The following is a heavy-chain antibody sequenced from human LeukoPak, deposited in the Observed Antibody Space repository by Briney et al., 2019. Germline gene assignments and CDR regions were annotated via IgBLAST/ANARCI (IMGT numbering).Heavy chain of an antibody. D-gene: IGHD3-22*01. Sequence: GGSLRLSCAASGFIVSTNYMSWVRQAPGKGLEWVSVIYSGGSTYYADSVKGRFTISRDNSKNTLYLQMNNLRAEDTAVYYCARYFYNRSGYPYHFDYWGQGTLVTVSS. V-gene: IGHV3-53*01. J-gene: IGHJ4*02. CDR2: IYSGGST. CDR3: ARYFYNRSGYPYHFDY. CDR1: GFIVSTNY.